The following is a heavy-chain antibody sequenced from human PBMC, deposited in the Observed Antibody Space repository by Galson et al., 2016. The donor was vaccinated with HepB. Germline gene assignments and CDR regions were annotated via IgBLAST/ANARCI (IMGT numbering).Heavy chain of an antibody. CDR3: ARGADSSSYSYYYGMDV. Sequence: SVKVSCKASGYTFTSHYIHWVRQAPGQGLEWVGIINPSGGSTSYAPKFQGRLTLTRDTSTSTAYMELSSLTSEDTAVYYCARGADSSSYSYYYGMDVWGQGTLVTVSS. CDR2: INPSGGST. J-gene: IGHJ6*02. D-gene: IGHD3-22*01. V-gene: IGHV1-46*01. CDR1: GYTFTSHY.